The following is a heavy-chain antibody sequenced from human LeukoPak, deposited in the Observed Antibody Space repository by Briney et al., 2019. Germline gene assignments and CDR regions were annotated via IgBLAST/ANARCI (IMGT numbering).Heavy chain of an antibody. J-gene: IGHJ4*02. D-gene: IGHD6-13*01. CDR3: AREGGRIAAAGPQDY. V-gene: IGHV1-18*01. CDR2: ISAYNGNT. Sequence: ASVKVSCKASGYTFTSYDINWVRQATGQGLEWMGWISAYNGNTNYAQKLQGRVTMTTDTSTSTAYMELRSLRSDDTAVYYCAREGGRIAAAGPQDYWGQGTLVTVSS. CDR1: GYTFTSYD.